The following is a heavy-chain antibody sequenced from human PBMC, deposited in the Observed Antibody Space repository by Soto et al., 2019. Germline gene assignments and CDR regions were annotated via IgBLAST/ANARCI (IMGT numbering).Heavy chain of an antibody. Sequence: GGSLRLSCVVSGFTFRPYAMSWVRQAPGKGLEWVSVIRVGGGETYYTDSVKGRFTISRDDSKNTLYLQMDGLRADDTAVYYCAKDEFVYGSGRSPDHRGQGALVTGSS. CDR3: AKDEFVYGSGRSPDH. D-gene: IGHD3-10*01. CDR1: GFTFRPYA. CDR2: IRVGGGET. J-gene: IGHJ4*02. V-gene: IGHV3-23*01.